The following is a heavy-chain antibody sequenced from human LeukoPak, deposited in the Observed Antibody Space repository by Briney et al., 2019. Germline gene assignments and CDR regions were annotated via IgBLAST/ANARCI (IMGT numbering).Heavy chain of an antibody. V-gene: IGHV4-59*08. J-gene: IGHJ4*02. Sequence: SETLSLTCTVSGGSISSYYWSWVRQPPGKGGGWIGYIYYSGSTNYNPSLKSRVTISVDTSKNQFSLKLSSVTAADTAVYYCARHDYGDPYFDYWGQGTLVTVSS. CDR2: IYYSGST. CDR1: GGSISSYY. D-gene: IGHD4-17*01. CDR3: ARHDYGDPYFDY.